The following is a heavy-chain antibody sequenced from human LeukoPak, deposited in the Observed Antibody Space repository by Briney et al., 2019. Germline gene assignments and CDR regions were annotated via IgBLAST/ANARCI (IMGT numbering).Heavy chain of an antibody. CDR2: IYYSGST. CDR3: AGSKRGYFDY. CDR1: GGSISSYY. Sequence: SETLSLTCTVSGGSISSYYWSWIRQPPGKGLEWIGYIYYSGSTNYNPSLKSRVTISVDTSKDQFSLKLSSVTAADTAVYYCAGSKRGYFDYWGQGTLVTVSS. D-gene: IGHD4-11*01. J-gene: IGHJ4*02. V-gene: IGHV4-59*08.